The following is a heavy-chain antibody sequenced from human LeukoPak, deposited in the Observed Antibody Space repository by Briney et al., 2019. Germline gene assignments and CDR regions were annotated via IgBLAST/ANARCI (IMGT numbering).Heavy chain of an antibody. CDR1: GFTFSSYA. CDR2: ISGSGGST. D-gene: IGHD1-1*01. CDR3: ANGGRLTSFDY. Sequence: GGSLRLYCAASGFTFSSYAMSWVRQAPGKGLEWVSAISGSGGSTYYADSVKGRFTISRDNSKNTLYLQMNSLRAEDTAVYYCANGGRLTSFDYWGQGTLVTVSS. J-gene: IGHJ4*02. V-gene: IGHV3-23*01.